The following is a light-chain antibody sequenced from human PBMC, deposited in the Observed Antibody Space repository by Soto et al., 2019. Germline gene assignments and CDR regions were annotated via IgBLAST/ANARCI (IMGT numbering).Light chain of an antibody. J-gene: IGLJ2*01. CDR1: SSDVGGYNF. V-gene: IGLV2-8*01. CDR2: EVN. Sequence: QSALTQPPSASGSPGQSVTVSCTGTSSDVGGYNFVSWYQQHPGKVPKLILYEVNKRPSGVPDRFSGSKSCNTASLTVSGLQAEDEADYYCSSYSNINTLLFGGGTKLTVL. CDR3: SSYSNINTLL.